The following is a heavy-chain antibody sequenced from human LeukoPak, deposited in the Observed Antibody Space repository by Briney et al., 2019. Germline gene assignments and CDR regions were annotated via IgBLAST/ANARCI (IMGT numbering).Heavy chain of an antibody. CDR2: IYYSGST. Sequence: SETLSLTCTVSGGSISSSSYYWGWIRQPPGKGLEWTGSIYYSGSTYYNPSLKSRVTISVDTSKNQFSLKLSSVTAADTAMYYCARQGYADFSSRPFDYWGQGTLVTVSS. CDR1: GGSISSSSYY. J-gene: IGHJ4*02. D-gene: IGHD4-17*01. V-gene: IGHV4-39*01. CDR3: ARQGYADFSSRPFDY.